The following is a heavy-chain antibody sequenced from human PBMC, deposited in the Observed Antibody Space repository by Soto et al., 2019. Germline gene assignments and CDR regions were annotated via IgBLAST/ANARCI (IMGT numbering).Heavy chain of an antibody. Sequence: SETLSLTCTVSGGSISSGDYYWSLIRQPPGKGLEWIGYIYSSGNTYSNPSLKSRITFSVDTSKNQFSLKVNSVTAADTAVYYCASHIAVAAPFDYWGQGTLVTVSS. CDR1: GGSISSGDYY. J-gene: IGHJ4*02. D-gene: IGHD6-19*01. V-gene: IGHV4-30-4*01. CDR3: ASHIAVAAPFDY. CDR2: IYSSGNT.